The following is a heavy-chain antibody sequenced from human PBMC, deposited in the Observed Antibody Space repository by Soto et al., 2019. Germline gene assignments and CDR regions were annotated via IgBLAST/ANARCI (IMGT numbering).Heavy chain of an antibody. Sequence: GESLKISRKGSGYRFTSYWLGWVRQMPWKGLEWMGIIYPSDSDTRYSPSFQGQVTISADKSISTAYLQWSSLKASDTAIYYCARLYGSGTFVGYWGQGTLVTLSS. CDR2: IYPSDSDT. V-gene: IGHV5-51*01. J-gene: IGHJ4*02. CDR3: ARLYGSGTFVGY. D-gene: IGHD3-10*01. CDR1: GYRFTSYW.